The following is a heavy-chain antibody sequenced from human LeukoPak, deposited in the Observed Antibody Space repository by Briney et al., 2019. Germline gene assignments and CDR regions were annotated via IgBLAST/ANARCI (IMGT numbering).Heavy chain of an antibody. CDR1: GFTFSSYS. V-gene: IGHV3-23*01. CDR3: AKVYRPYGDFHSFDY. CDR2: ISGSGDST. D-gene: IGHD4-17*01. Sequence: PGGSLRLSCAASGFTFSSYSMNWVRQAPGKGLEWVSAISGSGDSTYYADSVKGRFTISRDNSKNTLYLQMNSLRAEDTATYYCAKVYRPYGDFHSFDYWGQGTLVTVSS. J-gene: IGHJ4*02.